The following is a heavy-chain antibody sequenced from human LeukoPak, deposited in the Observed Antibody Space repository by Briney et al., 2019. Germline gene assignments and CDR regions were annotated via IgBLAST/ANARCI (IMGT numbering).Heavy chain of an antibody. CDR1: GYTFTGYY. D-gene: IGHD3-10*01. J-gene: IGHJ4*02. CDR2: INPNSGGT. V-gene: IGHV1-2*02. CDR3: AVGIWFGGHHDY. Sequence: ASVKVSCKASGYTFTGYYMHWVRQAPGQGLEWMGCINPNSGGTNYAQKFQGRVTMTRDTSISTAYMELSRLRSDDTAVYYCAVGIWFGGHHDYWGQGTLVTVSS.